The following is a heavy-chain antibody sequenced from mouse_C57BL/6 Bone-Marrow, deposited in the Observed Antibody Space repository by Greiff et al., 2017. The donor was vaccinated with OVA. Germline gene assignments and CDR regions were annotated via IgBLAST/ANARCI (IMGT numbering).Heavy chain of an antibody. CDR3: ARHDTVGAWYFEG. Sequence: EVKLVESGGDLVKPGGSLKLSCAASGFTFSSYGMSWVRQTPDKRLEWVATISSGGSYTYYPDSVKGRFTISRDNAKNTLYLQMSSLKSEDTAMYYCARHDTVGAWYFEGWGTGTTVTVSS. CDR2: ISSGGSYT. CDR1: GFTFSSYG. D-gene: IGHD1-1*01. V-gene: IGHV5-6*02. J-gene: IGHJ1*03.